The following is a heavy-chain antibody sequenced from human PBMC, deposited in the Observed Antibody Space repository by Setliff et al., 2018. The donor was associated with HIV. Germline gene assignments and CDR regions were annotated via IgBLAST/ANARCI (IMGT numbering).Heavy chain of an antibody. Sequence: GESLKISCAASGFTFSNAWMSWVRQTPGKGLEWVGRIRSKTDGATADYAAPVKGRFTVSRDDSKKTLYLQMNSLKTEDTAVYYCTRRTTALDYWGQGTLVTVSS. D-gene: IGHD4-17*01. J-gene: IGHJ4*02. CDR3: TRRTTALDY. CDR1: GFTFSNAW. CDR2: IRSKTDGATA. V-gene: IGHV3-15*01.